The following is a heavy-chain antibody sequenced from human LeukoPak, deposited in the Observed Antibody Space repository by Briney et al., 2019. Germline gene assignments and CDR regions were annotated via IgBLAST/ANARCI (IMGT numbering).Heavy chain of an antibody. CDR3: ASGRYSSSPYYYGMDV. CDR2: IYPGDSDT. Sequence: GESLKISCKGSGYSFTSYWIGWVRQMPRKGLEWMGIIYPGDSDTRYSPSFQGQVTISADKSISTAYLQWSSLKASDTAMYYCASGRYSSSPYYYGMDVWDQGTTVTVSS. D-gene: IGHD6-13*01. V-gene: IGHV5-51*01. J-gene: IGHJ6*02. CDR1: GYSFTSYW.